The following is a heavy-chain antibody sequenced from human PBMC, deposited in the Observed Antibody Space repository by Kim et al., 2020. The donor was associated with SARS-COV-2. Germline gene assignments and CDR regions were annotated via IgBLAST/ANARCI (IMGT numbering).Heavy chain of an antibody. CDR3: ARGFIGWFGESRAHNWFDP. V-gene: IGHV4-34*01. Sequence: SETLSLTCAVYGGSFSGYYWSWIRQPPGKGLEWIGEINHSGSTNYNPSLKSRVTISVDTSKNQFSLKLSSVTAADTAVYYCARGFIGWFGESRAHNWFDP. J-gene: IGHJ5*02. D-gene: IGHD3-10*01. CDR1: GGSFSGYY. CDR2: INHSGST.